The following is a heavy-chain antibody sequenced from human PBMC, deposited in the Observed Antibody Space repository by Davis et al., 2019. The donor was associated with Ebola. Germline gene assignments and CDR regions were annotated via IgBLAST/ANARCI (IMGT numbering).Heavy chain of an antibody. D-gene: IGHD3-16*02. CDR1: GDSLSSNSAA. CDR3: ARVGLGLSSRMDV. Sequence: SQTPSLTRAIPGDSLSSNSAAWNWIRQSPSRGLEWLGRTYYGSKWYNDYPVSVKSRITINPDTSKNQFSLQLNSVTPEDTAVYYCARVGLGLSSRMDVWGQGTTVTVSS. J-gene: IGHJ6*02. V-gene: IGHV6-1*01. CDR2: TYYGSKWYN.